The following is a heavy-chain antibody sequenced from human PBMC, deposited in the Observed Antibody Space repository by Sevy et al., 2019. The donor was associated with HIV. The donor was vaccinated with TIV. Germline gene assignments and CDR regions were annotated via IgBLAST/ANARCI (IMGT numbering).Heavy chain of an antibody. J-gene: IGHJ4*02. CDR2: INPDGSQK. D-gene: IGHD2-2*02. CDR3: ARAGYRREFDY. CDR1: GLTFSSSW. V-gene: IGHV3-7*03. Sequence: GGSLRLSCAASGLTFSSSWMNWVRQAPGKGLEWVATINPDGSQKQYVASAKGRFTISRDNAMNSLYLQMNSLRAEDTALYYCARAGYRREFDYWGQGTLVTVSS.